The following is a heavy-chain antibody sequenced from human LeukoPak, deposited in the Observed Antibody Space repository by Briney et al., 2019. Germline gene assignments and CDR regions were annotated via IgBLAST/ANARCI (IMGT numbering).Heavy chain of an antibody. Sequence: SETLSLTCAVYGGSFSGYYWSWIRQPPGKGLEWIGEINHSGSTNYNPSLKSRVTISVDTSKNQFSLKLSSVTAADTAVYYCARGSRRAAALWAALGAFDIWGQGTMVTVSS. CDR3: ARGSRRAAALWAALGAFDI. CDR1: GGSFSGYY. CDR2: INHSGST. V-gene: IGHV4-34*01. D-gene: IGHD6-13*01. J-gene: IGHJ3*02.